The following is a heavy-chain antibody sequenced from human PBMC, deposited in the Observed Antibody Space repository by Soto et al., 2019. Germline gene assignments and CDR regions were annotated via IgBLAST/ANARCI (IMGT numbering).Heavy chain of an antibody. CDR1: GGSFSGYY. D-gene: IGHD5-18*01. CDR3: ARVGIQLWSYQYYFDY. J-gene: IGHJ4*02. V-gene: IGHV4-34*01. CDR2: INHSGST. Sequence: SETLSLTCAVYGGSFSGYYWSWIRQPPGKGLEWIGEINHSGSTNYNPSLKSRVTISVDTSKNQSSLKLSSVTAADTAVYYCARVGIQLWSYQYYFDYWGQGTLVTVSS.